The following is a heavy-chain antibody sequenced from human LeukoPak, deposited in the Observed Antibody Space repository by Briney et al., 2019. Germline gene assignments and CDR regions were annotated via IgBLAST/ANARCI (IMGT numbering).Heavy chain of an antibody. CDR2: ISYDGSNK. Sequence: GRSLRLSCAASGFTFSSYAMHWVRQAPGKGLEWVAVISYDGSNKYYADSVKGRFTISRDNSKNTLYLQMNSLRAEDTAVYYCARVLGAYYYGSGSYYKYFDYWGQGTLVTVSS. V-gene: IGHV3-30-3*01. J-gene: IGHJ4*02. CDR1: GFTFSSYA. D-gene: IGHD3-10*01. CDR3: ARVLGAYYYGSGSYYKYFDY.